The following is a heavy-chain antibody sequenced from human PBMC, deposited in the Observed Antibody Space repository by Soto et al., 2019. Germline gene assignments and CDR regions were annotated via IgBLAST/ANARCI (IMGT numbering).Heavy chain of an antibody. V-gene: IGHV3-48*03. J-gene: IGHJ4*02. CDR3: AREGRVGGIDY. CDR2: ISSIGVAT. Sequence: EVQLVESGGGLVQPGGSLRLSCAASGFTFSIHEMNWVRQAPGKGLAWVSDISSIGVATYDADSVKGRFTISRDNAKHSLYLQMNSLRAEDTAVYYCAREGRVGGIDYWGQGTPVTVSS. CDR1: GFTFSIHE. D-gene: IGHD6-19*01.